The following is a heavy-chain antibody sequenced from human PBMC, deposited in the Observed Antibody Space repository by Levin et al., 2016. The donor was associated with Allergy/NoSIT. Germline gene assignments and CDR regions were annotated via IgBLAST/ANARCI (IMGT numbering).Heavy chain of an antibody. V-gene: IGHV3-7*01. J-gene: IGHJ4*02. D-gene: IGHD3-3*01. CDR2: INRDGSVK. CDR3: VRHDESAYYSYDS. Sequence: WIRQPPGKGLEWVANINRDGSVKYYVDSVTGRFTISRDNAKNSLSLQMNSLRAEDSAAYYCVRHDESAYYSYDSWGQGTLVTVSS.